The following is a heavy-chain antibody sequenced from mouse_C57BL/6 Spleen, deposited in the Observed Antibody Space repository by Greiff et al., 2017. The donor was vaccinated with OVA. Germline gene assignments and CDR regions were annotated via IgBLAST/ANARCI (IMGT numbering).Heavy chain of an antibody. CDR3: ARGRWDGFDY. CDR2: IYPRSGNT. J-gene: IGHJ2*01. Sequence: QVQLQQSGAELARPGASVKLSCKASGYTFTSYGISWVKQRTGQGLEWIGEIYPRSGNTNYNGKFKGKATLTADKSSSTAYMQLSSLTSEDSAVYFCARGRWDGFDYWGQGTTLTVSS. CDR1: GYTFTSYG. D-gene: IGHD4-1*01. V-gene: IGHV1-81*01.